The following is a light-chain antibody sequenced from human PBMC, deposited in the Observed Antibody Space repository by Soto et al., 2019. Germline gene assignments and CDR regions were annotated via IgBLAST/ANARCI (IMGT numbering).Light chain of an antibody. CDR1: QSISSN. Sequence: EILMTQSPATLSVSPWERATLSCGASQSISSNLAWYQQKPGQAPRLLIYGASTRATGIPARFSGSGSGTEFTLTISSLQSEDFALYYCQQYNNWPPLTFGGGTKVDIK. CDR2: GAS. V-gene: IGKV3-15*01. J-gene: IGKJ4*01. CDR3: QQYNNWPPLT.